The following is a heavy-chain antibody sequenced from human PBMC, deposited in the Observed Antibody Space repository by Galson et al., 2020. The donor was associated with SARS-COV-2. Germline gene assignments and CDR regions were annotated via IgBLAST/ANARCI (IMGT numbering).Heavy chain of an antibody. CDR2: IYHSGST. CDR1: GYSISSGYY. J-gene: IGHJ4*02. CDR3: ARGYSSSWYFG. V-gene: IGHV4-38-2*01. Sequence: SETLSLTCAVSGYSISSGYYWGCIRQPPGQGLEWIGSIYHSGSTYYNPSLKSRVTISVDTSKNQFSLKLSSVTAADTAVYYCARGYSSSWYFGWGQGTLVAVSS. D-gene: IGHD6-13*01.